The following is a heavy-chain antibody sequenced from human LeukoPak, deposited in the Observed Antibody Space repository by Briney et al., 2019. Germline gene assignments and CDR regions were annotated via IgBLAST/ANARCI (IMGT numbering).Heavy chain of an antibody. Sequence: SETLSLTCTVSGGSISSYYWNWIRQPPGKGLEWIGSIYYSGNTYSNPSLKSRVTISMDTSKNQFSLKLSSVTAADTAVYYCARYHSGYDDYWGPGTLVTVSS. CDR3: ARYHSGYDDY. D-gene: IGHD5-12*01. V-gene: IGHV4-39*07. CDR2: IYYSGNT. CDR1: GGSISSYY. J-gene: IGHJ4*02.